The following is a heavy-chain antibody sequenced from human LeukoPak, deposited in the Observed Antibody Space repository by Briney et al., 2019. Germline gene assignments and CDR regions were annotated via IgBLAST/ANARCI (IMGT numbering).Heavy chain of an antibody. Sequence: PGGSLRLSCVASGFIFSSYGMHWVRQAPGKGLDWVAFIRYDESNKYYADSVKGRFTISRDNAKNSLYLQMNSLRAEDTAVYYCARDSGYYGLAFDYWGQGTLVTVSS. CDR2: IRYDESNK. CDR3: ARDSGYYGLAFDY. J-gene: IGHJ4*02. V-gene: IGHV3-30*02. CDR1: GFIFSSYG. D-gene: IGHD3-22*01.